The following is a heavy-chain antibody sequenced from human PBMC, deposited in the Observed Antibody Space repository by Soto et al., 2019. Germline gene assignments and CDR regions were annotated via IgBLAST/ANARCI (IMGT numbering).Heavy chain of an antibody. J-gene: IGHJ1*01. CDR1: GYSLTGDL. D-gene: IGHD3-3*01. Sequence: SVKVSRKASGYSLTGDLGRCGRQAHEQGLEWMGWINPNSGGTNYAQKFQGWVTMTRDTSISTAYMELSSLRAEDTALYYCAKGPYYDFWSGYFYFQHWGQRILVTVSS. V-gene: IGHV1-2*04. CDR3: AKGPYYDFWSGYFYFQH. CDR2: INPNSGGT.